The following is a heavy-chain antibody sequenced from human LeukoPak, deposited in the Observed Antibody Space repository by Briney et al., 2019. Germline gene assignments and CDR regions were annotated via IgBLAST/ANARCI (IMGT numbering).Heavy chain of an antibody. D-gene: IGHD4-17*01. J-gene: IGHJ4*02. V-gene: IGHV4-38-2*01. CDR2: IYYSGST. CDR1: GYSISSGYY. Sequence: PSETLSLTCAVSGYSISSGYYWGWIRQPPGKGLEWIGSIYYSGSTYYNPSLKSRVTISVDTSKNQFSLKLSSVTAADTAVYYCARYGHEFESWGQGTLVTVSS. CDR3: ARYGHEFES.